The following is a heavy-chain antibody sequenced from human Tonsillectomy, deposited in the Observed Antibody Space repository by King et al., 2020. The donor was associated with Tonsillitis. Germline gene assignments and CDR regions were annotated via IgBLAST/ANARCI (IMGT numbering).Heavy chain of an antibody. CDR3: ARLNRDKYDSSGYKTSYFCGMDV. CDR2: IHPTDSDT. J-gene: IGHJ6*02. Sequence: AQLVQSGAEVKKPGESLKISCKGSGYSFTSYWIGWVRQLPGKGLEWMGVIHPTDSDTRYSPSFQGQVTMSADKSISTAYLQWSSLKASDTAMYYCARLNRDKYDSSGYKTSYFCGMDVWGQGTTVTVSS. D-gene: IGHD3-22*01. V-gene: IGHV5-51*01. CDR1: GYSFTSYW.